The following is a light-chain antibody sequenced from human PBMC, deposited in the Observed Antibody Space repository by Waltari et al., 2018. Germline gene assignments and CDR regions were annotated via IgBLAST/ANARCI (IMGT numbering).Light chain of an antibody. CDR2: VNSDGSH. V-gene: IGLV4-69*01. J-gene: IGLJ3*02. Sequence: QLVLTQSPSASASLGASVKLPCTLSSGHSTNIIACLQQQPEKGPRYLMNVNSDGSHNKGVGIPDRFSGSSSGAERYLTISSLQSEDEADYYCQTGGHGTWVFGGGTRLTVL. CDR3: QTGGHGTWV. CDR1: SGHSTNI.